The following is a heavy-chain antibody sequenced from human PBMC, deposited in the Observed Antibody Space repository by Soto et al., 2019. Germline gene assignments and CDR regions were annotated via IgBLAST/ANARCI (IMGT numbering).Heavy chain of an antibody. CDR1: GYTFTSYA. CDR3: AIESMVRAFDY. D-gene: IGHD3-10*01. CDR2: INAGNGNT. J-gene: IGHJ4*01. V-gene: IGHV1-3*01. Sequence: ASVKVTCKASGYTFTSYAMHWVRQAPGQRLEWMGWINAGNGNTKYSQKFQGRVTITRDTSASTAYMELSSLRSEDTAVYYCAIESMVRAFDYWGHGTLVTVSS.